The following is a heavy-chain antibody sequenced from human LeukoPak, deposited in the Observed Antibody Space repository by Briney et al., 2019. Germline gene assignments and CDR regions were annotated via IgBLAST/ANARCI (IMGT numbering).Heavy chain of an antibody. CDR2: ISSSGNIM. Sequence: PGGSLRLSCAASGFSFSSYTMNWVRQAPGKGLEWISYISSSGNIMYYADSAKGRFTISRDNAKNSLYLQMNSLRDEDTAVYYCARDRGYTQDYWGQGTLVTVSS. CDR3: ARDRGYTQDY. V-gene: IGHV3-48*02. CDR1: GFSFSSYT. D-gene: IGHD5-12*01. J-gene: IGHJ4*02.